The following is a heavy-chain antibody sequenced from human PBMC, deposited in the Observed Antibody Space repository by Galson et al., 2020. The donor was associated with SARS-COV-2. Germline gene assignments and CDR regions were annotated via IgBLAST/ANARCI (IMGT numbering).Heavy chain of an antibody. CDR3: ARDQGYDFWSGYTATYGMDV. D-gene: IGHD3-3*01. V-gene: IGHV3-48*03. J-gene: IGHJ6*02. CDR2: ISSSGSTI. CDR1: GFTFSSYE. Sequence: GESLKISCAASGFTFSSYEMNWVRQAPGKGLEWVSYISSSGSTIYYADSVKGRFTISRDNAKNSLYLQMNSLRAEDTAVYYCARDQGYDFWSGYTATYGMDVWGQGTTVTVSS.